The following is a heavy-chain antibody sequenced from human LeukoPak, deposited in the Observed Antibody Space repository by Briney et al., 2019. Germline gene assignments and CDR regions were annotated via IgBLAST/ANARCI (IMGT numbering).Heavy chain of an antibody. CDR3: GKGEYYWFDP. J-gene: IGHJ5*02. CDR1: RFTFSRYA. D-gene: IGHD2/OR15-2a*01. V-gene: IGHV3-23*01. Sequence: GGTLRHSCAPSRFTFSRYAMSWVRQAPGKGREWVSAISGSGGSTYYADSVKGRCTIARDNSKNTLYLEMNSLRAEGTAGFYFGKGEYYWFDPWGRGTLVTVSS. CDR2: ISGSGGST.